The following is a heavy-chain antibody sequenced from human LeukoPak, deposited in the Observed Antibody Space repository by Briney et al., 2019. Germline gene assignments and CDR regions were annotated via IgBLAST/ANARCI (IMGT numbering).Heavy chain of an antibody. J-gene: IGHJ4*02. CDR2: IYYSGST. Sequence: SETLSLTCTVSGGSISSSSYYWGWIRQPPGKGLEWIGSIYYSGSTYYNPSLKSRVTISVDTSKNQFSLKLSSVTAADTAVYYCASEDTAMAMPFDYWGQGTLVTVSS. V-gene: IGHV4-39*07. CDR3: ASEDTAMAMPFDY. CDR1: GGSISSSSYY. D-gene: IGHD5-18*01.